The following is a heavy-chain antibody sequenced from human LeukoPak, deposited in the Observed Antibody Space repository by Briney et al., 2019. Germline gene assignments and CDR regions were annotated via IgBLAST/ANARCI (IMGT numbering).Heavy chain of an antibody. CDR3: ARHYRSSNMIVLSLFDY. CDR2: IYYSGST. Sequence: SETLSLTCTVSGGSISSYYWSWIRQPPGKGLEWIGYIYYSGSTNYNPSLKSRVTISVDTSKNQFSLKLSSVTAADTAVYYCARHYRSSNMIVLSLFDYWGQGTLVTVSS. J-gene: IGHJ4*02. D-gene: IGHD3-22*01. CDR1: GGSISSYY. V-gene: IGHV4-59*08.